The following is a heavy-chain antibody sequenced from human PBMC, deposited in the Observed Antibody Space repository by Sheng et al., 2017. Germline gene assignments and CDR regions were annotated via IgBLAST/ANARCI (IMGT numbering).Heavy chain of an antibody. CDR3: ARGAVRGALYYFDY. J-gene: IGHJ4*02. V-gene: IGHV4-39*07. CDR1: GGSISSSGYY. D-gene: IGHD3-10*01. Sequence: QLHLQESGPGLVKPSETLSLTCTVSGGSISSSGYYWGWIRQPPGKGLEWIGTMYYSGTTNYNPSLKSRVSIPVDTSKNQFSLKLNSVTAADTAVYYCARGAVRGALYYFDYVGPGNAGHRLL. CDR2: MYYSGTT.